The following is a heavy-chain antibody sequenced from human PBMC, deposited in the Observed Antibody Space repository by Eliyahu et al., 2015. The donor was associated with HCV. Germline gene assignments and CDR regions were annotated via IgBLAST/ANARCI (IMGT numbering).Heavy chain of an antibody. V-gene: IGHV4-59*01. CDR2: IYYTGST. CDR3: AGTTDHYKGWNV. D-gene: IGHD4-11*01. Sequence: QVQLQESGPGLVKPSETLSLTCTVSGASISTYYWSWIRQPPGKEPEWIGYIYYTGSTNYNPSFESRVTISVDTSKNQFSLRLNSVSAADTAVYYCAGTTDHYKGWNVWGKGTTVTVSS. CDR1: GASISTYY. J-gene: IGHJ6*04.